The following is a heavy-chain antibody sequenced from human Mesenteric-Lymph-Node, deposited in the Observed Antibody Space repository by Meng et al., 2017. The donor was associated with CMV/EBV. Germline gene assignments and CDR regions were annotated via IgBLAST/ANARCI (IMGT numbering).Heavy chain of an antibody. CDR1: GFFFSDYY. CDR2: ISGAGTAI. CDR3: ARDSGNPARGVWFDP. V-gene: IGHV3-11*01. D-gene: IGHD6-25*01. Sequence: SGFFFSDYYMTWIRQAPGKGLEWVSHISGAGTAINYADSVKGRFIISRDNAKKTLYLQMNSLRAEDTAVYYCARDSGNPARGVWFDPWGQGTLVTVSS. J-gene: IGHJ5*02.